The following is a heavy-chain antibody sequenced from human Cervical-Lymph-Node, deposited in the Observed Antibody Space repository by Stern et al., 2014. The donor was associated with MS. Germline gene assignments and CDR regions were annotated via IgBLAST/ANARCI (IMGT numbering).Heavy chain of an antibody. CDR3: ARDYCSSTNCYSGWFDP. CDR2: IYYSGST. J-gene: IGHJ5*02. D-gene: IGHD2-2*01. V-gene: IGHV4-31*03. CDR1: GGSISSGGFY. Sequence: VQLVESGPRLVKPSQTLSLTCTVSGGSISSGGFYWSWLRQHPGKGLEWIGYIYYSGSTYYNPSLKSRVIISLDTSKNQFSLQLRSVTAADTAVYYCARDYCSSTNCYSGWFDPWGQGTLVTVSS.